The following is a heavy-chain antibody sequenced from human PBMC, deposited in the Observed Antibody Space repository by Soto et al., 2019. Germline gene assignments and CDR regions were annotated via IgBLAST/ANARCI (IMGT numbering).Heavy chain of an antibody. CDR1: GGTISSANW. Sequence: LSLTCTVSGGTISSANWWNWVRQSPGKGLEWIGHVYHSGTSNFNPSLRSRVTMSVDKSKNQFSLKVTSVTAADTAVYYCVTAFDSSGYGYFDIWGQGAKVTVSS. CDR2: VYHSGTS. V-gene: IGHV4-4*02. D-gene: IGHD3-22*01. CDR3: VTAFDSSGYGYFDI. J-gene: IGHJ3*02.